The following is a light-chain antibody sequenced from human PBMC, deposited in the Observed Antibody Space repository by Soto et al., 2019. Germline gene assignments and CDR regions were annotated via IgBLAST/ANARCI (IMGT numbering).Light chain of an antibody. CDR2: GNS. Sequence: QSVLTQPPSVSGAPGQRVTISCTGSSSNIGAGYDVHWYQQLPGTAPKLLIYGNSNRPSGVPDRFSCSKSGTSASLSITGLQAEDEADYYCQSYDSSLSLVVFGGGTKLTVL. CDR3: QSYDSSLSLVV. J-gene: IGLJ2*01. V-gene: IGLV1-40*01. CDR1: SSNIGAGYD.